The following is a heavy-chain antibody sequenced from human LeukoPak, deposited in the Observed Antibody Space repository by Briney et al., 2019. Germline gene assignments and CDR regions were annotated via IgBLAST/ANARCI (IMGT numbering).Heavy chain of an antibody. J-gene: IGHJ5*02. CDR1: GGSFSGYY. D-gene: IGHD5-12*01. CDR2: INHSGST. CDR3: ARPRGYSGYEWFNWFDP. Sequence: SETLSPTCAVYGGSFSGYYWSWIRQPPGKGLEWIGEINHSGSTNYNPSLKSRVTISVDTSKNQFSLKLSSVTAADTAVYYCARPRGYSGYEWFNWFDPWGQGTLVTVSS. V-gene: IGHV4-34*01.